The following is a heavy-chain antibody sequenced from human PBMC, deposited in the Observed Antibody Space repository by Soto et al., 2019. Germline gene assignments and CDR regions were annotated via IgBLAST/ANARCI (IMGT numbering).Heavy chain of an antibody. J-gene: IGHJ2*01. CDR1: GFTFSSYA. D-gene: IGHD6-13*01. CDR2: ISGSGGST. V-gene: IGHV3-23*01. CDR3: AKTKGMSAAGTGWFFDL. Sequence: GGSLRLSCVASGFTFSSYAMNWVRQAPGKGLEWVSAISGSGGSTYYADSVKGRFTISRDNSKNTLYLQMNSLRAEDSAVYSCAKTKGMSAAGTGWFFDLWGRGTLVTVSS.